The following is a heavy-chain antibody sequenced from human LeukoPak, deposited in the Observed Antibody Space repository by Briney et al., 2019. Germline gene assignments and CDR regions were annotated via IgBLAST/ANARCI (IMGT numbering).Heavy chain of an antibody. D-gene: IGHD3-9*01. V-gene: IGHV3-21*01. CDR2: ISSSGTYL. CDR3: ARASSKQLAGYLPDGFDI. Sequence: PGGSLRLSCAASGLTFSSYSMNWVSQAPGKGLEWVSSISSSGTYLYYADSVKGRFTISRDNAKNSLSLQMNSLRADDAAVYYCARASSKQLAGYLPDGFDIWGQGTVVTVSS. CDR1: GLTFSSYS. J-gene: IGHJ3*02.